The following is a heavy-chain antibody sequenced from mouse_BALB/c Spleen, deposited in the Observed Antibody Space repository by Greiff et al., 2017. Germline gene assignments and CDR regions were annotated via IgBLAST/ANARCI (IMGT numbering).Heavy chain of an antibody. CDR3: ARPHFYYGSSGWYFDV. CDR1: GFTFSSYT. J-gene: IGHJ1*01. V-gene: IGHV5-12-2*01. CDR2: ISNGGGST. D-gene: IGHD1-1*01. Sequence: EVKLMESGGGLVQPGGSLKLSCAASGFTFSSYTMSWVRQTPEKRLEWVAYISNGGGSTYYPDTVKGRFTISRDNAKNTLYLQMSSLKSEDTAMYYCARPHFYYGSSGWYFDVWGAGTTVTVSS.